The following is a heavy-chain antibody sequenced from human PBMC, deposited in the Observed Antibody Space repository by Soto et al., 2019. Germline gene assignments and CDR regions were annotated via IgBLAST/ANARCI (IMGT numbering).Heavy chain of an antibody. CDR1: GYTFTSYG. V-gene: IGHV1-18*01. Sequence: QVQLVQSGAEVKKPGASVKVSCKASGYTFTSYGISWVRQAPGQGLEWMGWISAYNGNTNHAQKLQGRVTMTTDTSTSTDYMELRSLRADDTAVYYCARGSPGYCSSTRCYTRNAFDIWGQGTMVTVSS. CDR3: ARGSPGYCSSTRCYTRNAFDI. D-gene: IGHD2-2*02. CDR2: ISAYNGNT. J-gene: IGHJ3*02.